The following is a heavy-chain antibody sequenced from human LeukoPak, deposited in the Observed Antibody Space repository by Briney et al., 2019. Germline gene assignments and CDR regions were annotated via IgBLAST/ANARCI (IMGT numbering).Heavy chain of an antibody. D-gene: IGHD1-26*01. Sequence: GGSLRLSCAASGFTFSSYAMHWVRQAPGKGLEWVAVISYDGSNKYYADSVKGRFTISRDNSKNTLYLQMNSLRAEDTAVYYCAKGPVGWELLIYYFDYWGQGTLVTVSS. J-gene: IGHJ4*02. CDR3: AKGPVGWELLIYYFDY. CDR2: ISYDGSNK. V-gene: IGHV3-30-3*01. CDR1: GFTFSSYA.